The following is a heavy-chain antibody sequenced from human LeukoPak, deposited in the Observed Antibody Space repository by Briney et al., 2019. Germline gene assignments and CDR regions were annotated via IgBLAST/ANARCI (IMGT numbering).Heavy chain of an antibody. CDR2: ISSSSSTI. Sequence: PGGSLRLSCAASGFTLSSYSMNWVRQAPGKGLEWVSYISSSSSTIYYADSVKGRFTISRDNAKSSLYLQMNSLRAEDTAVYYCARDGGSSSWQADYCFDYWGQGTLVTVSS. V-gene: IGHV3-48*01. D-gene: IGHD6-13*01. J-gene: IGHJ4*02. CDR3: ARDGGSSSWQADYCFDY. CDR1: GFTLSSYS.